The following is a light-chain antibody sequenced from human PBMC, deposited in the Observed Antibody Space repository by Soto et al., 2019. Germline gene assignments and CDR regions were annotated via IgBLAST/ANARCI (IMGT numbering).Light chain of an antibody. Sequence: EIVLTQSPATLSLSPGERATLSCRASQSVSSYLAWYQQKPGQAPRLLIYGASNRATGIPDRFSGSGSGTDFTLTISRLEPEDFAVYYCQQYTGLPRTFGQGTKVDSK. CDR2: GAS. V-gene: IGKV3-20*01. CDR1: QSVSSY. J-gene: IGKJ1*01. CDR3: QQYTGLPRT.